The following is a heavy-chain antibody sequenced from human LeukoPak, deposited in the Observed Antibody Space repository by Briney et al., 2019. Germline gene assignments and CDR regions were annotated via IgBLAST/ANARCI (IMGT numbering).Heavy chain of an antibody. J-gene: IGHJ4*02. CDR1: GFTFSSYS. CDR2: ISSSSSYI. V-gene: IGHV3-21*01. Sequence: PGGSLRLSCAASGFTFSSYSMNWVRQAPGKGLEWVSSISSSSSYIYYADSVKGRFTISRDNAKNSLYLQMNSLRAEDTAVYYCARVSGSGSCQLDYWGQGTLVTVSS. D-gene: IGHD3-10*01. CDR3: ARVSGSGSCQLDY.